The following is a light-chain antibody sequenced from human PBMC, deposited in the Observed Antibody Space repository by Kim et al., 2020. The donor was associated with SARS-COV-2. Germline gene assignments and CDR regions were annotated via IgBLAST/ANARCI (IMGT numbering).Light chain of an antibody. Sequence: GQRVTISCSVSSSNIGSNYVSWYQQLPGTAPKLLIYRNNQRPSGVPDRFSGSKSGTSASLAISGLRSEDEADYYCAAWDDSLSGPLFGGGTQLTVL. V-gene: IGLV1-47*01. CDR1: SSNIGSNY. J-gene: IGLJ2*01. CDR3: AAWDDSLSGPL. CDR2: RNN.